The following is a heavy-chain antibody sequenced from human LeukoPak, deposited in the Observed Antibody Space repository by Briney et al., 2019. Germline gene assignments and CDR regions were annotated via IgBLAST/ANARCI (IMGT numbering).Heavy chain of an antibody. V-gene: IGHV1-2*02. Sequence: ASVKVSCKASGYSFTGYYMHWVRQAPGQGLEWMGWVNPNSGGTTYAQKFQGRVTMTRDTSISTAYMELSRLRSDDTAVYYCARDHYYYDSSGSPGYWGQGTLVTVSS. CDR1: GYSFTGYY. CDR2: VNPNSGGT. CDR3: ARDHYYYDSSGSPGY. D-gene: IGHD3-22*01. J-gene: IGHJ4*02.